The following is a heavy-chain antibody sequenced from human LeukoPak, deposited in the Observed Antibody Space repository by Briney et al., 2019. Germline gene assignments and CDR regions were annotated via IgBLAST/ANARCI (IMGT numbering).Heavy chain of an antibody. CDR3: ARDLELAAPDSHYYYYYYMDV. J-gene: IGHJ6*03. CDR2: IYTSGST. CDR1: GGSISSYY. V-gene: IGHV4-4*07. Sequence: SETLSLTCTVSGGSISSYYWSWIRQPAGKGLEWIGRIYTSGSTNYNPSLKSRVTMSVDTSKNQFSLKLSSVTAADTAVYYCARDLELAAPDSHYYYYYYMDVWGKGTTVTVSS. D-gene: IGHD1-7*01.